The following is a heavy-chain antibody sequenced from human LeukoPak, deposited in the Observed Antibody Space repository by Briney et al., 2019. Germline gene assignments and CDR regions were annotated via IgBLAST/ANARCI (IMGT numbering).Heavy chain of an antibody. Sequence: PGGSLRLSCAASGFTFSNSAMNWVRQAPGKGLEWVSSINNIASHIYYVDSVRGRFTISRDNAKNSLYLQMNSLRAEDTAVYYCARLRVAGWGQGTLVTVSS. J-gene: IGHJ4*02. CDR3: ARLRVAG. V-gene: IGHV3-21*01. CDR1: GFTFSNSA. CDR2: INNIASHI. D-gene: IGHD2-15*01.